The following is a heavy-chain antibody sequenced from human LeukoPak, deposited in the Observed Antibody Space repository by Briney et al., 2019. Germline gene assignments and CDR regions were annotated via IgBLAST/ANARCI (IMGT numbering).Heavy chain of an antibody. Sequence: GGSLRLSCAASGFTFSTNSMTWVRQAAGKGLEWVGRIRTKTNGYATTYAASVKGKFTISRDDSKNTAYLQMNSLKTEDTAVYYCTSNSDYGGAGYGYWGQGTLVTVSS. CDR2: IRTKTNGYAT. CDR1: GFTFSTNS. J-gene: IGHJ4*02. CDR3: TSNSDYGGAGYGY. V-gene: IGHV3-73*01. D-gene: IGHD4-23*01.